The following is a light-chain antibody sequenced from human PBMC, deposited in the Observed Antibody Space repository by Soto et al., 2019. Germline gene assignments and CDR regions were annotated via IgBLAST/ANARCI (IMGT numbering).Light chain of an antibody. V-gene: IGLV2-23*01. Sequence: QSVLTQPASVSGSPGQSITISCTGTSSDVGSYNLVSWYQQHPGTAPKLMIYEAFKRPSGVSNRFSGSKSGDTASLTISGLQAGDEADYYCCSYAGSTTLYVFGTGTKVTVL. CDR3: CSYAGSTTLYV. CDR1: SSDVGSYNL. CDR2: EAF. J-gene: IGLJ1*01.